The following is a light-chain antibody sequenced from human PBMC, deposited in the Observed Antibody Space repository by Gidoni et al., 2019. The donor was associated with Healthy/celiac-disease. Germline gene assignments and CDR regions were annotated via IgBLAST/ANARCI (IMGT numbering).Light chain of an antibody. CDR1: QSISSY. CDR3: QQRYSTPRT. V-gene: IGKV1-39*01. J-gene: IGKJ1*01. CDR2: AAS. Sequence: DIQMTQSPSSLSASVGDRVTNTCRARQSISSYLNWYQQKPGKAPKLLIYAASSLQSGVPSRFSGSGSGTDFTLTISSLQPEDFATYYCQQRYSTPRTFGQGTKVEIK.